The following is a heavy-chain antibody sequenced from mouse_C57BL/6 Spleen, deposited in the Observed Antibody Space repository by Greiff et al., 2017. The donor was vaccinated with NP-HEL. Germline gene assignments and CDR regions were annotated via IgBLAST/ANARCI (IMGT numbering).Heavy chain of an antibody. CDR2: ISYSGST. V-gene: IGHV3-1*01. CDR1: GYSITSGYD. J-gene: IGHJ4*01. CDR3: ARTDYYGTMYY. D-gene: IGHD1-1*01. Sequence: VQLQQSGPGMVKPSQSLSLTCTVTGYSITSGYDWHWIRHFPGNKLEWMGYISYSGSTNYNPSLKSRISITHDTSKNHFFLKLNSVTTEDTATYYCARTDYYGTMYYWGQGTSVTVSS.